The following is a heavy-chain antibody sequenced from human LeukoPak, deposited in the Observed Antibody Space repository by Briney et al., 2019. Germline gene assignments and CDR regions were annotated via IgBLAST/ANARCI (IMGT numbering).Heavy chain of an antibody. V-gene: IGHV3-20*04. CDR2: INWNGGST. Sequence: GGSLRLSCAASGFIFANYGMTWVRQVPGKGLEWVSGINWNGGSTGYVDSVKGRFTISRDNAKNALFLQVNNLRAEDTAFYYCARGEWDLRDWGQGTLVTVSS. CDR1: GFIFANYG. J-gene: IGHJ4*02. CDR3: ARGEWDLRD. D-gene: IGHD1-26*01.